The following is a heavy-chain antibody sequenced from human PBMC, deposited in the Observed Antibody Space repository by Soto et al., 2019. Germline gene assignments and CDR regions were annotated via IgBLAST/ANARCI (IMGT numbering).Heavy chain of an antibody. CDR1: GGLFSSFA. V-gene: IGHV1-69*01. D-gene: IGHD3-16*01. J-gene: IGHJ4*02. CDR3: ARGGGPYVWFNEF. CDR2: IIHVFGTT. Sequence: QEQLVQSGAEVKKPGSSVKVSCKDSGGLFSSFAISWVRQAPGQGLEWMGGIIHVFGTTNYAQKIQGRVTITADESTNTAYMELSILTSDDTAMYYCARGGGPYVWFNEFWGQGTQVTVSS.